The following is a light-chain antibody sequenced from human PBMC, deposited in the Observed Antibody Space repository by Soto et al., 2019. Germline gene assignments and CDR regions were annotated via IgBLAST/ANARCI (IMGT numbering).Light chain of an antibody. CDR3: QQYGSSPPIT. V-gene: IGKV3-20*01. CDR2: ATS. CDR1: QSVSSGS. Sequence: EIVFTQSPGALSLSPGERATLSCRASQSVSSGSLAWYQQKPGQAPRLLIFATSRRATGIPDRFSGSGSGTDFTLTISRLEPEDVAVYYCQQYGSSPPITFGQGTRLEIK. J-gene: IGKJ5*01.